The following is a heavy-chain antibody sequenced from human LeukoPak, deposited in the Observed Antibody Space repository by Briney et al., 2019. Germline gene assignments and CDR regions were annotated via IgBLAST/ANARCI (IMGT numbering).Heavy chain of an antibody. V-gene: IGHV4-31*03. Sequence: SETLFLTCTVSGGSISSGGYYWSWIRQHPGRGLEWIGYIYYSGSTYYNPSLKSRVTISVDTSKNQFSLKLSSVTAADTAVYYCASGERYCSSTSCYALDYWGQGTLVTVSS. J-gene: IGHJ4*02. CDR2: IYYSGST. CDR3: ASGERYCSSTSCYALDY. D-gene: IGHD2-2*01. CDR1: GGSISSGGYY.